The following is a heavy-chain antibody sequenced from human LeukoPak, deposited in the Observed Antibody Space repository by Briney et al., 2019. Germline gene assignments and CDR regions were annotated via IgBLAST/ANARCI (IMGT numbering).Heavy chain of an antibody. CDR3: ARKSREDIDY. CDR1: GFTFSSYS. Sequence: PGGSLRLSCAASGFTFSSYSMNWVRQAPGKGLEWVSSVSSSSSYIYYADSVKGRFTISRDNAKNSLYLQMNSLRAEDTAVYYCARKSREDIDYWGQGTLVTVSS. V-gene: IGHV3-21*01. D-gene: IGHD2-15*01. CDR2: VSSSSSYI. J-gene: IGHJ4*02.